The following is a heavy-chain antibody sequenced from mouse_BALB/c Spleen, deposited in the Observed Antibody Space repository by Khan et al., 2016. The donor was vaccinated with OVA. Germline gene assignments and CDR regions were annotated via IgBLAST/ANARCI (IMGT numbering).Heavy chain of an antibody. J-gene: IGHJ4*01. V-gene: IGHV2-6-1*01. D-gene: IGHD2-10*01. CDR1: GFSLTNYG. CDR2: IWSDGST. CDR3: ARQPYCHDNIVDY. Sequence: QVQLKESGPGLVAPSQSLSITCTISGFSLTNYGVHWVRQPPGKGLEWLVVIWSDGSTTYNSALKSRLTTSKDNSESQVFLKMSSLQTDDTAIYFCARQPYCHDNIVDYWGQGTSVTVSS.